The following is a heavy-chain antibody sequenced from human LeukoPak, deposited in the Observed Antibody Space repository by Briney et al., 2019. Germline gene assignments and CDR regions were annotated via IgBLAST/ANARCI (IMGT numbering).Heavy chain of an antibody. Sequence: GGSLRLSCAASGFSFSSYWMHWVRQDPGQGLVWVSRINSDGSSTLYADSVKGRFTISRDNAKNTLYLQMNSLRAEDTAVYYCARDVSGWFDNWGQGTLVTVSS. D-gene: IGHD6-19*01. CDR1: GFSFSSYW. V-gene: IGHV3-74*03. CDR3: ARDVSGWFDN. J-gene: IGHJ4*02. CDR2: INSDGSST.